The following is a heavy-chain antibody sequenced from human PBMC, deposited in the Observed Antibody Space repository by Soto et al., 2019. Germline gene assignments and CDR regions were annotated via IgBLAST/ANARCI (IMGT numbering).Heavy chain of an antibody. CDR1: GFTFEDYA. Sequence: EMHLVESGGGLVQPGRSLTISCAASGFTFEDYAMHWVRQAPGKGLEWVSGISWNSGEIIYADSVRGRFTISRDNAKNSLYLQMKSLRPEDTALYYCAKMVTWDSSGYYQGGFDCWGQGTLVTVSS. CDR3: AKMVTWDSSGYYQGGFDC. D-gene: IGHD3-22*01. CDR2: ISWNSGEI. J-gene: IGHJ4*02. V-gene: IGHV3-9*01.